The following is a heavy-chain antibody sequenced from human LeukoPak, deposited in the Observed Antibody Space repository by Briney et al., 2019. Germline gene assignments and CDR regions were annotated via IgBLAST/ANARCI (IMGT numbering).Heavy chain of an antibody. J-gene: IGHJ4*02. CDR1: GGSITRYY. D-gene: IGHD2-21*02. CDR3: ARGERAGFLAYCGGDCYSGIDY. CDR2: IFHNGST. Sequence: SETLSLTCTVYGGSITRYYWTWIRQPPGKGLEWIGYIFHNGSTNYNPSLKSRLTLSLDTSKNQFSLKLNSVTAADTAVYYCARGERAGFLAYCGGDCYSGIDYWGQGTLVTVSS. V-gene: IGHV4-59*01.